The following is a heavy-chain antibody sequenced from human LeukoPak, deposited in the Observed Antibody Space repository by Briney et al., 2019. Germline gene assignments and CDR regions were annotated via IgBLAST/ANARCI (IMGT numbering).Heavy chain of an antibody. CDR3: ARSYSSSWIDY. D-gene: IGHD6-13*01. J-gene: IGHJ4*02. Sequence: SETLSLTCTVSGGSISSYYWSWIRQPPGRGLGWIGYVYYSGNTNYNPSLKSRVTMSVDTSKNQFSLNLSSVTAADTAVYYCARSYSSSWIDYWGQGTLVTVSS. CDR2: VYYSGNT. V-gene: IGHV4-59*01. CDR1: GGSISSYY.